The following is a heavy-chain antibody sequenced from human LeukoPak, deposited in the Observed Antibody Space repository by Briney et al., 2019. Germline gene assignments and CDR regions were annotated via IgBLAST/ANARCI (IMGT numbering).Heavy chain of an antibody. J-gene: IGHJ6*04. V-gene: IGHV1-2*04. CDR3: ARDRGYDILYGMDV. Sequence: VASVKVSCKASGYTFTGYYMHWVRHAPGQGLEWMGWINPNSGGTNYAQKFQGWVTMTRDTSINTAYMELSRLRSDDPALYYCARDRGYDILYGMDVWGKGTTVTVSS. CDR1: GYTFTGYY. CDR2: INPNSGGT. D-gene: IGHD3-9*01.